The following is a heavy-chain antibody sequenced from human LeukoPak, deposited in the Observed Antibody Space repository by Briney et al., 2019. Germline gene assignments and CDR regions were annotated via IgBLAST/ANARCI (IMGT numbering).Heavy chain of an antibody. D-gene: IGHD3-16*01. CDR3: ARDLFGGIDY. V-gene: IGHV3-74*01. CDR1: GFSFSNYW. J-gene: IGHJ4*02. CDR2: INSDGRST. Sequence: TGGSLRLSCAASGFSFSNYWMYWVRQAPGKGLVWVSRINSDGRSTNYADSVKGRFTSSRDNAQNTLYLQMNSLRAEDTAVYYCARDLFGGIDYWGQGTLVTVSS.